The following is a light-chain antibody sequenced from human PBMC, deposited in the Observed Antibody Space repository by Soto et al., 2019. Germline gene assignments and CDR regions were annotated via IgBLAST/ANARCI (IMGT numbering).Light chain of an antibody. CDR1: SSDVESYNV. CDR3: CSYVGSNTYV. CDR2: EIS. Sequence: LTQPASVSGSPGQSITISCTGTSSDVESYNVVSWYQQHPGEVPKIMIYEISKRPAGVSNHIYGSKYGNKASLTITGLQAGDEADYYCCSYVGSNTYVFGTGT. V-gene: IGLV2-23*02. J-gene: IGLJ1*01.